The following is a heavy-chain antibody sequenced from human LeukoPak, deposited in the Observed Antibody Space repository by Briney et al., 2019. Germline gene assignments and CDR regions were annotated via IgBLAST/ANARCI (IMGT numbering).Heavy chain of an antibody. D-gene: IGHD2-8*01. CDR2: ISSSGSTI. Sequence: GGSLRLSCAASGFTFSDYYMSWIRQAPGKGLEWVSYISSSGSTIYYADSVKGRFTISRDNAKNSLYLQMNNLRAEDTAVYYCARASLMVYAPNDYWGQGTLVTVSS. V-gene: IGHV3-11*01. J-gene: IGHJ4*02. CDR1: GFTFSDYY. CDR3: ARASLMVYAPNDY.